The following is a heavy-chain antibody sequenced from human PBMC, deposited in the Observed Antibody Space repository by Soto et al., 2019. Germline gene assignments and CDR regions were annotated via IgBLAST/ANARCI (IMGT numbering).Heavy chain of an antibody. D-gene: IGHD6-25*01. V-gene: IGHV3-23*01. J-gene: IGHJ4*02. Sequence: EVQLLESGGGLVQPGGSLRLSCAASGFTFSSYAMSWVRQAPGKGLEWVSAISGTGGTTYYADSVKGRFTISRDNSGNTLHLQVNSLRAEDTAIYYCAKFFVETGGSSGWPWSFHFWGQGTLVTVSS. CDR3: AKFFVETGGSSGWPWSFHF. CDR1: GFTFSSYA. CDR2: ISGTGGTT.